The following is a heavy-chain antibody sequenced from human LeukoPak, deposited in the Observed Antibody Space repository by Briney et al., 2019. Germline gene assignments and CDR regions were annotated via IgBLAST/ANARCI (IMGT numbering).Heavy chain of an antibody. J-gene: IGHJ4*02. Sequence: GGSLRLSCAASGFSFRDYYMSWIRQAPGKGLERVSYISTDSVYTNYADPVKGRFTISRDNAKNSLYLQMNSLRAEDTAVYYCARESHGTGDQWGQGTLVTVSS. CDR2: ISTDSVYT. D-gene: IGHD3-10*01. V-gene: IGHV3-11*05. CDR1: GFSFRDYY. CDR3: ARESHGTGDQ.